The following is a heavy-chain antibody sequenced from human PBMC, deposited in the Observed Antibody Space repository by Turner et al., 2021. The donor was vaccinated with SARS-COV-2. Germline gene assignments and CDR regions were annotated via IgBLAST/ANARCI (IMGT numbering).Heavy chain of an antibody. CDR1: GFTFSTYA. Sequence: QVQLVESGGGVVQPGRFLRLDCAASGFTFSTYAMHWVRQAPGKGLEWVAVISYDGSNKYYADSVKGRFTISRDNSKNTLYLQMNSLRAEDTAVYYCARAGWDLLPFDAFDIWGQGTMVTISS. D-gene: IGHD1-26*01. V-gene: IGHV3-30-3*01. CDR3: ARAGWDLLPFDAFDI. J-gene: IGHJ3*02. CDR2: ISYDGSNK.